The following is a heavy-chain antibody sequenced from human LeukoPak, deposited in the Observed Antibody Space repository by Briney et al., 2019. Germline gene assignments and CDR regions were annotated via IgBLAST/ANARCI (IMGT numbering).Heavy chain of an antibody. D-gene: IGHD3-10*01. CDR2: INPSGGST. J-gene: IGHJ5*02. Sequence: ASVRVSFKASGYTFTIYYMHWVRQAPGQGLEWMGIINPSGGSTSYAQKFQGRVTMTRDTSTSTVYMELSSLRSEDTAVYYCARDETGSGWFDPWGQGTLVTVSS. CDR1: GYTFTIYY. V-gene: IGHV1-46*01. CDR3: ARDETGSGWFDP.